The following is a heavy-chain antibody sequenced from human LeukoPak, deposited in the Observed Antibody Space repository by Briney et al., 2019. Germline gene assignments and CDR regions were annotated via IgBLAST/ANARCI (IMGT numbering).Heavy chain of an antibody. CDR3: ARDYAFALWDFDY. D-gene: IGHD2-21*01. J-gene: IGHJ4*02. Sequence: GGSLRLSCAASGFTFSSYGMHWVRQAPGKGLEWVAVISYDGSNKYYADSVKGRFTISRDNSKNTLYLQMNSLRAEDTAVYYCARDYAFALWDFDYWGQGTLVTVSS. V-gene: IGHV3-30*03. CDR1: GFTFSSYG. CDR2: ISYDGSNK.